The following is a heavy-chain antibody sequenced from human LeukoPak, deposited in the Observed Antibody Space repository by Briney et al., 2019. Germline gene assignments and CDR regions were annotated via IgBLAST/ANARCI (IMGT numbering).Heavy chain of an antibody. CDR1: GFTFSSHA. Sequence: TGGSLRLSCTASGFTFSSHAIHWVRQAPGKGLEWVSFIQYDGSHKSYADSVKGRFIISRDNSKNTLYLQMNSLRGDDTAIYYCAKNSLRITVGRMIALLDSWGQGTLVSVSS. CDR3: AKNSLRITVGRMIALLDS. CDR2: IQYDGSHK. D-gene: IGHD3-16*02. V-gene: IGHV3-30*02. J-gene: IGHJ5*01.